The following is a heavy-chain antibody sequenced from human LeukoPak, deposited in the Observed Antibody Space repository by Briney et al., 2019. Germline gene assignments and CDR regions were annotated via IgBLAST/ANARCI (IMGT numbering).Heavy chain of an antibody. J-gene: IGHJ6*02. CDR1: GYTLTELS. D-gene: IGHD5-12*01. V-gene: IGHV1-24*01. CDR2: FDPEDGET. CDR3: PTDTRGLKWPALYYYYYGMDV. Sequence: ASVKVSCKVSGYTLTELSMHWVRQAPGKGLEWMGGFDPEDGETIYAQKFQGRVTMTEDTSTDTAYMELSSLRSEDTAVYYCPTDTRGLKWPALYYYYYGMDVWGQGTTVTVSS.